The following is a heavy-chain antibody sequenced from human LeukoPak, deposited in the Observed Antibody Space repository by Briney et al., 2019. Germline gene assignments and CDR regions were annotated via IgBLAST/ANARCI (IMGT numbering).Heavy chain of an antibody. Sequence: ASVKVSCRASGYTFTSYDINWVRQATGQGLEWMGWMNPNSGNTGYAQKFQGRVTMTRDTSISTAYMELSRLRSDDTAVYYCAGQKSYYDSSGYYLDDAFDIWGQGTMVTVSS. CDR1: GYTFTSYD. J-gene: IGHJ3*02. D-gene: IGHD3-22*01. CDR2: MNPNSGNT. V-gene: IGHV1-8*02. CDR3: AGQKSYYDSSGYYLDDAFDI.